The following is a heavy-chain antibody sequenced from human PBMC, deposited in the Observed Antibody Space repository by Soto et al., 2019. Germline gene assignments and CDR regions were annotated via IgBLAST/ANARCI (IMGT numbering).Heavy chain of an antibody. J-gene: IGHJ6*02. D-gene: IGHD2-15*01. CDR3: SGCSGGACHKNYGMDV. CDR1: GFTFSSCT. V-gene: IGHV3-21*06. CDR2: ISPSSGHI. Sequence: EVHLVESGGGLVKPGGSLRLSCAVSGFTFSSCTMNWVRQAPGKGLEWVSSISPSSGHIYYADSVKGRFTISRDNAKNSLFLQTNSPRGEDTAVYYCSGCSGGACHKNYGMDVWGQGTTVTVSS.